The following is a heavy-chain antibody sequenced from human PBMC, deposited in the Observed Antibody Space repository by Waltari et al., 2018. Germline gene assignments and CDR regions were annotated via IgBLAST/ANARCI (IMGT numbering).Heavy chain of an antibody. CDR2: IKEDGSER. V-gene: IGHV3-7*01. CDR3: SVSLNS. J-gene: IGHJ4*02. CDR1: GFTFSNFW. Sequence: EVQLVESGGGLVQPGGSLRLSCAASGFTFSNFWMDGVRQGPGKGLVWVANIKEDGSERHYIDSVKGRFTISRDNAKNLLYLEMNSLRAGDTAVYYCSVSLNSWGQGTLVTVSS.